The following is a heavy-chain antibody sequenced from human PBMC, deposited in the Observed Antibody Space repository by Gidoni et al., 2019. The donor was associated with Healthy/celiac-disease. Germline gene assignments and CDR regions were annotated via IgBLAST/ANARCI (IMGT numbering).Heavy chain of an antibody. CDR2: TYYRSKWYN. J-gene: IGHJ4*02. CDR3: ARDGAPATPSSSSWSGVSLDY. CDR1: GDSVSSNSAA. V-gene: IGHV6-1*01. Sequence: QVQLQQSGPGLVKPSQTLSLTCAISGDSVSSNSAAWNWIRPSPSRGLEWLGRTYYRSKWYNDYAVSVKSRITINPDTSKNQFSLQLNSVTPEDTAVYYCARDGAPATPSSSSWSGVSLDYWGQGTLVTVSS. D-gene: IGHD6-13*01.